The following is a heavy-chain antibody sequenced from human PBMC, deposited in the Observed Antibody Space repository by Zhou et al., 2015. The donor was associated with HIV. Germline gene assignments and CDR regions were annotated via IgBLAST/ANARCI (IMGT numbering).Heavy chain of an antibody. CDR3: ARERGEGQLLLCIVVVIFDY. CDR1: GGTFSSYA. J-gene: IGHJ4*02. D-gene: IGHD3-22*01. V-gene: IGHV1-69*01. Sequence: QVQLVQSGAEVKKPGSSVKVSCKASGGTFSSYAISWVRQAPGQGLEWMGGIIPIFGTANYAQKFQGRVTITADESTSTAYMELSSLRSEDTAVYYCARERGEGQLLLCIVVVIFDYVGPGEPWSPSPQ. CDR2: IIPIFGTA.